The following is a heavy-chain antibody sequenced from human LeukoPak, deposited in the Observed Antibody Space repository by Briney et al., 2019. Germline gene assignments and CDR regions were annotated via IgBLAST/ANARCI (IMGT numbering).Heavy chain of an antibody. Sequence: SETLSLTCTVSGGSISSYYWSWIRQPPGKGLEWIGYIYYSGSTNYNPSLKSRVTISVDTSKNQFSLKLSSVTAADTAVYYCARCIAVADNWFDPWGQGTLVTVSP. CDR3: ARCIAVADNWFDP. V-gene: IGHV4-59*01. D-gene: IGHD6-19*01. J-gene: IGHJ5*02. CDR1: GGSISSYY. CDR2: IYYSGST.